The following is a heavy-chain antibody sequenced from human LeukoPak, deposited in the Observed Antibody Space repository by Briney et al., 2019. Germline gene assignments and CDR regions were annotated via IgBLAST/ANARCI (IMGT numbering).Heavy chain of an antibody. V-gene: IGHV3-30*18. Sequence: GGSLRLSCAASGFTFSSFDMHWVRQAPGKGLEWVAVIPYDGSKKYYANSVKGRVTISRDNSKNTLYLQMNSLRAEDTAVYYCAKVSLGAFDHWGQGTLVTISS. CDR1: GFTFSSFD. CDR3: AKVSLGAFDH. J-gene: IGHJ4*02. CDR2: IPYDGSKK.